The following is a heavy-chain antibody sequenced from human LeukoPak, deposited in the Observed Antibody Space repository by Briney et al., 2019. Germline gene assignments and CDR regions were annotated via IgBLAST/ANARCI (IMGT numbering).Heavy chain of an antibody. CDR1: GGSSSGYY. CDR3: ARVGYSYGSGVRPFFDY. V-gene: IGHV4-34*01. D-gene: IGHD5-18*01. J-gene: IGHJ4*02. CDR2: INHSGST. Sequence: SETLSLTCAVYGGSSSGYYWSWIRQPPGKGLEWIGEINHSGSTNYNPSLKSRVTISVDTSKNQFSLKLSSVTAADTAVYYCARVGYSYGSGVRPFFDYWGQGTLVTVSS.